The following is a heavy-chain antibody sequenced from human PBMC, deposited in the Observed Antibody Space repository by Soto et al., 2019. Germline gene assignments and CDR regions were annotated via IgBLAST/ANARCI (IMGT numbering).Heavy chain of an antibody. V-gene: IGHV1-58*01. CDR3: AAGPIVVGSSWFDP. J-gene: IGHJ5*02. D-gene: IGHD1-26*01. CDR2: IVVGSGNT. Sequence: GASVKVSCKASGFTFTSSAVQWVRQARGQRLEWIGWIVVGSGNTNYAQKFQERVTITRDMSTSTAYMELSSLRSEDTAVYYCAAGPIVVGSSWFDPWGQGTLVTVSS. CDR1: GFTFTSSA.